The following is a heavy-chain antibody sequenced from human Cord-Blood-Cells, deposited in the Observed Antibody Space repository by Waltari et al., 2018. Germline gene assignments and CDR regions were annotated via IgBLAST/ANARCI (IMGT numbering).Heavy chain of an antibody. CDR2: ISGSGGST. V-gene: IGHV3-23*01. J-gene: IGHJ4*02. D-gene: IGHD3-22*01. CDR3: AKGPGAYDSSGYYFDY. CDR1: GFTFSSYA. Sequence: EVQLLESGGGLVQPGGSLRLSCAASGFTFSSYAISWVRQAPGKGLEWVSAISGSGGSTYYADSVKGRFTISRDNSKNTLYLQMNSLRAEDTAVYYCAKGPGAYDSSGYYFDYWGQGTLVTVSS.